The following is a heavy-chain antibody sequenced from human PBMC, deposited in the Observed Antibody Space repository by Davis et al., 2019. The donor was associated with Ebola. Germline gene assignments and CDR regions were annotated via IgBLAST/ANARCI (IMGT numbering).Heavy chain of an antibody. Sequence: GESLKISCAASGFTFSSYSMNWVRQAPGKGLEWVSYISSSSSTIYYADSVKGRFTISRDNAKNSLYLQMNSLRDEDTAVYYCARGRAGRGGPTYYYDSSGSPFCDYWGQGTLVTVSS. V-gene: IGHV3-48*02. D-gene: IGHD3-22*01. CDR2: ISSSSSTI. CDR1: GFTFSSYS. J-gene: IGHJ4*02. CDR3: ARGRAGRGGPTYYYDSSGSPFCDY.